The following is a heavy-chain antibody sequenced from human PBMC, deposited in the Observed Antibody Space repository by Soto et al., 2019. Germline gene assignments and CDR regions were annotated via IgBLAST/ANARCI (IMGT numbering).Heavy chain of an antibody. Sequence: PGGSLRLSCAASGFTFSSYAMRWVRQAPGKGLEWVAVISYDGTKKFFADSVKGRFAVSRDNSNDTAFLQMDSLRAEDTAVYYCAKGFLLWGSFPDPGASDYWGQGTQVTVSS. J-gene: IGHJ4*02. D-gene: IGHD3-16*01. CDR3: AKGFLLWGSFPDPGASDY. CDR2: ISYDGTKK. V-gene: IGHV3-30*18. CDR1: GFTFSSYA.